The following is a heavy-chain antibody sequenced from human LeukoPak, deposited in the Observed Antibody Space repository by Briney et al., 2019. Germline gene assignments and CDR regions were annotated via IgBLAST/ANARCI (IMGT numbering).Heavy chain of an antibody. D-gene: IGHD2-2*01. CDR1: GFTFSSYW. J-gene: IGHJ4*02. V-gene: IGHV3-74*01. CDR3: ASAPFSSTNY. Sequence: GGSLRLSCAASGFTFSSYWVHWVRHAPGKGLVWVSRINSDGSSTNYADSVKGRFTISRDNAKNTLYLQMNSLRAEDTAVYYCASAPFSSTNYWGQGTLVTVSS. CDR2: INSDGSST.